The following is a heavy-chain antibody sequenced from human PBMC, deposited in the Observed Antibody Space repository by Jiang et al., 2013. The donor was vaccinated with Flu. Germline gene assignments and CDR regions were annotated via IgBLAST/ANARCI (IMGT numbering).Heavy chain of an antibody. CDR2: IYYSGST. V-gene: IGHV4-39*01. D-gene: IGHD3-3*01. Sequence: GPGLVKPSETLSLTCTVSGGSISSGSYYWGWIRQPPGKGLEWIESIYYSGSTYYNPSLKSRVTISVDTSKNQFSLKLSSVTAADTAVYYCARHEIVSGETIFGVVARLGRNCFDPWGQGTLVTVSS. CDR3: ARHEIVSGETIFGVVARLGRNCFDP. J-gene: IGHJ5*02. CDR1: GGSISSGSYY.